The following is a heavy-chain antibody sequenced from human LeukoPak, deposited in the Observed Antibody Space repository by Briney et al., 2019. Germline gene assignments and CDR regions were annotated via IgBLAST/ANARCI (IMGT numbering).Heavy chain of an antibody. D-gene: IGHD3-16*01. V-gene: IGHV4-4*02. CDR3: ANNRLNLGYYGMDV. J-gene: IGHJ6*02. CDR2: IYHSGST. Sequence: SETLSLTCAVSGGSISSSNWWSWVRQPPGKGLEWIGEIYHSGSTNYNPSLKSRVTISVDKSKNQFSLKLSSVTAADTAVYYCANNRLNLGYYGMDVWGQGTTVTVSS. CDR1: GGSISSSNW.